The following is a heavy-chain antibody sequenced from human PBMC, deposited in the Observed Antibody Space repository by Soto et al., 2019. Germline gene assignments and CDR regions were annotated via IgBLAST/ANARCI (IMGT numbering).Heavy chain of an antibody. Sequence: PGGSLRLSCAASGFTFSSYGMHWVRQAPGKGLEWVAVIWYDGSNKYYADSVKGRFTISRDNSKNTLYLQMNSLRAEDTAVYYCAREEQWLVLGYYYYYMDVWGKGTTVTVSS. CDR1: GFTFSSYG. V-gene: IGHV3-33*01. J-gene: IGHJ6*03. CDR3: AREEQWLVLGYYYYYMDV. CDR2: IWYDGSNK. D-gene: IGHD6-19*01.